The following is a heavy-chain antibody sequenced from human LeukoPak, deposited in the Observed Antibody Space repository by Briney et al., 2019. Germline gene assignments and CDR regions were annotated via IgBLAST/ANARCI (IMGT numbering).Heavy chain of an antibody. Sequence: GASVNVPCKASGYTFAGYYMHWVRQAPGQGLEWMGWINPMGDYTHYVDEFKGRVTMTRDTSIGTAYMELSRLRSDDTAVYYCARVASIAVAGAGYWGQGTLVTVSS. J-gene: IGHJ4*02. V-gene: IGHV1-2*07. CDR1: GYTFAGYY. CDR2: INPMGDYT. D-gene: IGHD6-19*01. CDR3: ARVASIAVAGAGY.